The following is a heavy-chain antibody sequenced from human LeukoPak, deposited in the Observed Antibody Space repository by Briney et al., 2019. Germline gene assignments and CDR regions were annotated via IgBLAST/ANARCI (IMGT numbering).Heavy chain of an antibody. D-gene: IGHD3-10*01. Sequence: SETLSLTCTVSGGSISSSSYYWSWIRQSPGKGLEWIGEINRRGSTNYNPSLKRRVTISLDTSKNQFSLKLSSVTAADTAVYYCAKSLYGSGSYYNWFDPWGQGTLVTVSS. CDR2: INRRGST. CDR3: AKSLYGSGSYYNWFDP. V-gene: IGHV4-39*07. J-gene: IGHJ5*02. CDR1: GGSISSSSYY.